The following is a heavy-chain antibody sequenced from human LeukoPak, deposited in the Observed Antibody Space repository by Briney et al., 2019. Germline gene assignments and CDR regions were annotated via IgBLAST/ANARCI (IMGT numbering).Heavy chain of an antibody. CDR2: IKQDGSEK. CDR1: GFTFSSYW. J-gene: IGHJ3*02. D-gene: IGHD3-22*01. V-gene: IGHV3-7*01. Sequence: GGSLRLSCAASGFTFSSYWMSWVRQAPGKGLEWVANIKQDGSEKYYVDSVKGRFTISRDNAKNSLYLQTNSLRAEDTAVYYCARDSSMIVVVTFGAFDIWGQGTMVTVSS. CDR3: ARDSSMIVVVTFGAFDI.